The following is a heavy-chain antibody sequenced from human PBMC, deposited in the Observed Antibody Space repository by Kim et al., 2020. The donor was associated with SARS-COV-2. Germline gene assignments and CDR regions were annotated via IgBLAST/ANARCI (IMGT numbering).Heavy chain of an antibody. V-gene: IGHV3-13*04. CDR3: ARGGRGVVVPAAMEYYYYGMDV. Sequence: GGSLRLSCAASGFTFSSYDMHWVRQATGKGVEWVSAIGTAGDTYYPGSVKGRFTISRENAKNSLYLQMNSLRAGDTAVYYCARGGRGVVVPAAMEYYYYGMDVWGQGTTVTVSS. J-gene: IGHJ6*02. CDR2: IGTAGDT. CDR1: GFTFSSYD. D-gene: IGHD2-2*01.